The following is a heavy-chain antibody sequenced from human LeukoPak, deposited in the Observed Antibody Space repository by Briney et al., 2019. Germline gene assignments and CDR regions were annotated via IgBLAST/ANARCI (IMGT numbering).Heavy chain of an antibody. CDR1: GGSISSSSYY. D-gene: IGHD3-10*01. Sequence: PSETLSLTCTVSGGSISSSSYYWGWIRQPPGKGLEWIGSIYYSGSTYYNPSLKSRVTISVDTSKNQFSLKLSSVTAADTAVYYCARRGGYGSGVNWFDPWGQGTLVTVSS. J-gene: IGHJ5*02. CDR2: IYYSGST. CDR3: ARRGGYGSGVNWFDP. V-gene: IGHV4-39*01.